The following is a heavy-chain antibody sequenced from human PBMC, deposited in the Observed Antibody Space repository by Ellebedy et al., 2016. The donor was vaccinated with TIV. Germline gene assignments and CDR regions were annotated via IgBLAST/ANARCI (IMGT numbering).Heavy chain of an antibody. Sequence: GGSLRLSCAASGFTFSSYAMSWVRQAPGKGLEWVSAISGSGGSTYYADSVKGRFTISRGNAKNSLYLQMNSLRAEDTALYHCARRLVPTNWFDHWGQGTLVSVSS. V-gene: IGHV3-23*01. J-gene: IGHJ5*02. CDR1: GFTFSSYA. D-gene: IGHD3-9*01. CDR2: ISGSGGST. CDR3: ARRLVPTNWFDH.